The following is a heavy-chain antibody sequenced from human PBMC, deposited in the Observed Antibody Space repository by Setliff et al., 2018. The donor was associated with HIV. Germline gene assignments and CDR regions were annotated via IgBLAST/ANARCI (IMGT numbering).Heavy chain of an antibody. Sequence: PGGSLRLSCAASGFAFSSQAMSWVRQAPGKGLDWVSVISESGYSADSVKGRVTVSRDNSKNTLYLQMNSLRAKDAAVYYCVKDGDYRNGDYDAFDIWGLGTMVTVSS. D-gene: IGHD4-4*01. CDR3: VKDGDYRNGDYDAFDI. CDR2: ISESG. J-gene: IGHJ3*02. CDR1: GFAFSSQA. V-gene: IGHV3-23*01.